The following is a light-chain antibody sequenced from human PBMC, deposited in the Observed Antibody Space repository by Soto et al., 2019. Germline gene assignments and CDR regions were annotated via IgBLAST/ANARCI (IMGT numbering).Light chain of an antibody. CDR3: QQSGSSAT. J-gene: IGKJ1*01. CDR1: QSVSNNY. Sequence: EIVLTQSPGTLSLSPWERATLSCRASQSVSNNYLAWYQQKPGQAPRLLIYGASNSATGIPDRFSGSGSGTELTLTISRLDPEDFAVYYCQQSGSSATFGQGTKVDIK. CDR2: GAS. V-gene: IGKV3-20*01.